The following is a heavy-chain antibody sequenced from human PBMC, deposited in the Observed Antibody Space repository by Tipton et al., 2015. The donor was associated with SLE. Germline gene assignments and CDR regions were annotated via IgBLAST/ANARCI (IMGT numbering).Heavy chain of an antibody. J-gene: IGHJ3*02. CDR3: ARGHDCWSDYLPPDAFDI. CDR1: GGSISSYY. D-gene: IGHD3-3*01. V-gene: IGHV4-59*01. Sequence: TLSLTCTVSGGSISSYYWSWIRQPPGKGLEWIGYIYYTGSTAYNPSLKSRVTISVDTSKNQFSLKLTSVTAADTAVYYCARGHDCWSDYLPPDAFDIGGPGTMVTVSS. CDR2: IYYTGST.